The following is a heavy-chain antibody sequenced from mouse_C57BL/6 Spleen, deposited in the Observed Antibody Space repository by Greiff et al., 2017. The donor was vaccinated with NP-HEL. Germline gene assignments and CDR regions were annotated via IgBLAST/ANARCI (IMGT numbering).Heavy chain of an antibody. CDR3: ARHYDYENAMDY. V-gene: IGHV5-12*01. J-gene: IGHJ4*01. Sequence: DVQLVESGGGLVQPGGSLKLSCAASGFTFSDYYMYWVRQTPEKRLEWVAYISNGGGSTYYPDTVKGRFTISRDNAKNTLYLQMSRLKSEDTAMYYGARHYDYENAMDYWGQGTSVTVSS. CDR1: GFTFSDYY. D-gene: IGHD2-4*01. CDR2: ISNGGGST.